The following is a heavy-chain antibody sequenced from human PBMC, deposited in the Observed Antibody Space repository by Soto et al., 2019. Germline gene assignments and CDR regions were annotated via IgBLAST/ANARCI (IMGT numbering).Heavy chain of an antibody. CDR3: ARVQRGGRNIVATIGWFDP. J-gene: IGHJ5*02. Sequence: SETLSLTCTVSGGSISSYYWSWIRQPAGKGLEWIGRIYTSGSTNYNPSLKSRVTMSVDTSKNQFSLKLSSVTAADTAVYYCARVQRGGRNIVATIGWFDPWGQGTLVTVSS. V-gene: IGHV4-4*07. CDR1: GGSISSYY. D-gene: IGHD5-12*01. CDR2: IYTSGST.